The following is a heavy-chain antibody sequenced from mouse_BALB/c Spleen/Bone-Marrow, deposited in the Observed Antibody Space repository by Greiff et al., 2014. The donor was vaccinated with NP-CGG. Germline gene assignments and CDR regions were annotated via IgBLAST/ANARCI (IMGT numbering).Heavy chain of an antibody. J-gene: IGHJ3*01. CDR2: INPSSGCT. Sequence: QVQLQQSGAELARPGASVKMSCRASGYTFTSYTMHWVKQRPGQGLEWIGYINPSSGCTNYNQKFKDKATLTADKSSSTAYMQLSSLTSEDSAVYYCARDWTIPFAYWGQGTLVTVSA. V-gene: IGHV1-4*01. CDR1: GYTFTSYT. CDR3: ARDWTIPFAY. D-gene: IGHD1-1*02.